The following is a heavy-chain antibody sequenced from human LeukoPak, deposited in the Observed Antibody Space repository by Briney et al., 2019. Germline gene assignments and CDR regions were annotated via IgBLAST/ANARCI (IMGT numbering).Heavy chain of an antibody. D-gene: IGHD6-19*01. V-gene: IGHV3-7*03. J-gene: IGHJ5*02. CDR1: GFTFSSYW. CDR3: AKDRIGGVAVAGKGRWFDP. CDR2: IKQDESEK. Sequence: GGSLRLSCAASGFTFSSYWMSWVRQAPGKGLEWVANIKQDESEKYYVDSVKGRFTISRDNSKNTLFLQMNSLRAEDTAVYYCAKDRIGGVAVAGKGRWFDPWGQGTLVTVSS.